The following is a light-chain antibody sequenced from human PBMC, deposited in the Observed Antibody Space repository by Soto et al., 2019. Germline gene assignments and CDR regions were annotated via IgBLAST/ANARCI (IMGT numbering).Light chain of an antibody. J-gene: IGLJ1*01. CDR3: CSYAGSYFYV. CDR2: EGS. CDR1: SSDVGSYNL. V-gene: IGLV2-23*01. Sequence: QSVLTQPASVSGSPGQSITISCTGTSSDVGSYNLVSWYQQLPGKAPKLMIYEGSERPPGVSNRFSGSKSGNTASLTISGLQAEDEADYYCCSYAGSYFYVFGTGTKVTVL.